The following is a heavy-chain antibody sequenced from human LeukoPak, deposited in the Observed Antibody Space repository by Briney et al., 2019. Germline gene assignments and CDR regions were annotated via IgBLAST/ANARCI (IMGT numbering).Heavy chain of an antibody. Sequence: PGRSLRLSCAASGFTFSSYGMHWVRQAPGKGLEWVAVIWYDGSNKYYADSVKGRFTISGDNSKNTLYLQMNSLRAEDTAVYYCARDVAARREIDYWGQGTLVTVSS. CDR1: GFTFSSYG. D-gene: IGHD6-6*01. V-gene: IGHV3-33*01. CDR2: IWYDGSNK. J-gene: IGHJ4*02. CDR3: ARDVAARREIDY.